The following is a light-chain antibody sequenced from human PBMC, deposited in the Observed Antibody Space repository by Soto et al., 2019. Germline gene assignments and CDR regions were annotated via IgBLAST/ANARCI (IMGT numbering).Light chain of an antibody. Sequence: QSVLTQPPSVSGAPGQRVTISCTGGTSKIGAGYDVHWSQQLPGTAPKLPIYGNSNRPSGVPDRFSGSKSGTSASLAITGLQAEDEADYYCQSYDSSLSAVVFGGGTKLTVL. CDR2: GNS. CDR1: TSKIGAGYD. V-gene: IGLV1-40*01. CDR3: QSYDSSLSAVV. J-gene: IGLJ2*01.